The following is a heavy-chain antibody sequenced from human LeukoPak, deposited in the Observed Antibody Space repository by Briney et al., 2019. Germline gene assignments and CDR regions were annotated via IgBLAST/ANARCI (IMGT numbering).Heavy chain of an antibody. D-gene: IGHD3-22*01. CDR3: ARVPTHNYYDSSGYQTQGY. CDR2: INHSGST. J-gene: IGHJ4*02. CDR1: GGSFSGYY. Sequence: PSETLSLTCAVYGGSFSGYYWSWIRQPPGKGLEWIGEINHSGSTNYNPSLKSRVTISVDTSKNQFSLKLSSVTAADTAVYYCARVPTHNYYDSSGYQTQGYWGQGTLVTVSS. V-gene: IGHV4-34*01.